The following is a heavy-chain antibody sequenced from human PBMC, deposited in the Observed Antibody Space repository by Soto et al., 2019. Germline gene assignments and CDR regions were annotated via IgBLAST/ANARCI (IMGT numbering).Heavy chain of an antibody. J-gene: IGHJ6*02. CDR1: GYTFTSYG. CDR2: ISAYNGNT. D-gene: IGHD2-2*01. V-gene: IGHV1-18*04. Sequence: ASVKVSCKASGYTFTSYGISWVRQAPGQGLEWMGWISAYNGNTNYAQKLQGRVTMTTDTSTSTAYMELKSLRSDDTAVYYCERDQEIVVVPSAHPFYYYYGMDVWGQGATVTVSS. CDR3: ERDQEIVVVPSAHPFYYYYGMDV.